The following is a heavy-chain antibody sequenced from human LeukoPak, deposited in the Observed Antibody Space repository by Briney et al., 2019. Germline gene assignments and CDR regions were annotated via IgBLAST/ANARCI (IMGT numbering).Heavy chain of an antibody. CDR2: IYHSGST. D-gene: IGHD6-13*01. CDR3: ARDQGAAAGIFDY. Sequence: SETLSLTCAVSGGSISSGGYSWSWIQQPPGKGLEWIGYIYHSGSTYYNPSLKSRVTISVDRSKNQFSLKLSSVTAADTAVYYCARDQGAAAGIFDYWGQGTLVTVSS. J-gene: IGHJ4*02. V-gene: IGHV4-30-2*01. CDR1: GGSISSGGYS.